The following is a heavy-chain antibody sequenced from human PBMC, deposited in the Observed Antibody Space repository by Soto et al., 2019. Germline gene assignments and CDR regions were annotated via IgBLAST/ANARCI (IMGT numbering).Heavy chain of an antibody. CDR1: GYTFTGYY. J-gene: IGHJ6*02. V-gene: IGHV1-2*02. CDR3: AREGYCSGGSCPIGYYGMDV. CDR2: INPNSGGT. Sequence: QVQLVQSGAEVKKPGASVKVSCKASGYTFTGYYMHWVRQAPGQGLEWMGWINPNSGGTNNAQKFQGRVTMTRDTSISTAYMELSRLRSDDTAVYYCAREGYCSGGSCPIGYYGMDVWGQGTTVTVSS. D-gene: IGHD2-15*01.